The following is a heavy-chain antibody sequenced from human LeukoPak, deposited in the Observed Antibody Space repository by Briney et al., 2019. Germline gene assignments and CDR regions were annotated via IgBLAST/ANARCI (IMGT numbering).Heavy chain of an antibody. Sequence: SETLSLTCTVSGVSISSGSYYWSWIRQPPEKGLDWIGSIDYSGTTYYNPSLKSRVTISVDTSKNQFSLKLSSVTAADTAVYYCASHYYDSSGYYPSRFDYWGQGSLVTVSS. CDR3: ASHYYDSSGYYPSRFDY. CDR1: GVSISSGSYY. J-gene: IGHJ4*02. V-gene: IGHV4-39*01. CDR2: IDYSGTT. D-gene: IGHD3-22*01.